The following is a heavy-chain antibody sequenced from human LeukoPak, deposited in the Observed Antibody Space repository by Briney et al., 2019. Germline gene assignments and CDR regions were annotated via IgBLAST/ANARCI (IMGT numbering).Heavy chain of an antibody. J-gene: IGHJ4*02. CDR3: ARTTYCDY. D-gene: IGHD2/OR15-2a*01. V-gene: IGHV3-7*01. CDR1: GFTFGSYW. CDR2: IKQDGSEK. Sequence: GGSLRLSCAASGFTFGSYWMTWVRQAPGRGLEWVANIKQDGSEKYYVDSEEGRFTISRDNAKSSLYLQMNTLRAEDMAVYYCARTTYCDYWGQGTLVTVSS.